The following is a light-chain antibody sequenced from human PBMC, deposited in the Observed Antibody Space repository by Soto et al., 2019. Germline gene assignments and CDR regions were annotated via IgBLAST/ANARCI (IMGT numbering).Light chain of an antibody. CDR2: WAS. V-gene: IGKV4-1*01. CDR3: QQYYSTPWT. J-gene: IGKJ1*01. Sequence: DIVMTQSPDSLAVSLGERATINCKSSQSVLYSSNNKNYLAWYQLKPGQLPKLLIYWASTRESGVPDRFSGSGSGTDFTLTISSLQAEDVAVYYCQQYYSTPWTFGQGTKVEIK. CDR1: QSVLYSSNNKNY.